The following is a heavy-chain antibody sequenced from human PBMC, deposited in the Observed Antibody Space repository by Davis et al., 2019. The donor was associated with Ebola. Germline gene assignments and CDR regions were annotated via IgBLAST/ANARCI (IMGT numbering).Heavy chain of an antibody. CDR3: ARPRSGSSDAFDI. CDR1: GYTFTGYY. Sequence: ASVKVSCKASGYTFTGYYMHWVRQAPGQGLEWMGWINPNSGGTNYAQKFQGWVTMTRDTSISTAYMELSRLRSDDTAVYYCARPRSGSSDAFDIWGQGTMVTVSS. CDR2: INPNSGGT. J-gene: IGHJ3*02. D-gene: IGHD1-26*01. V-gene: IGHV1-2*04.